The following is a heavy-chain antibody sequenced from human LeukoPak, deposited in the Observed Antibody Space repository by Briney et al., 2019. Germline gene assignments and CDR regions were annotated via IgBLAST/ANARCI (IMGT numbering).Heavy chain of an antibody. D-gene: IGHD6-19*01. CDR2: IYYSGST. V-gene: IGHV4-39*01. Sequence: PSETLSLTCTVSGGSISSSNYYWGWIRQPPGKGLEWIGSIYYSGSTHYNPSLQSRVTISVDTSKNQFSLELSSVTAADTAVYYCATTPYSSAWYAVDYWGQGTLVTVSS. J-gene: IGHJ4*02. CDR1: GGSISSSNYY. CDR3: ATTPYSSAWYAVDY.